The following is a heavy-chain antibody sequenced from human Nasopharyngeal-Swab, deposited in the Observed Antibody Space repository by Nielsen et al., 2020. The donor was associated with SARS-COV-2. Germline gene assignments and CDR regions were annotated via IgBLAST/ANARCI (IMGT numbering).Heavy chain of an antibody. V-gene: IGHV3-23*01. J-gene: IGHJ4*02. D-gene: IGHD4-11*01. CDR1: GFTFSSYA. CDR3: AKVPSTVTTLPPDY. CDR2: ISGSGGGT. Sequence: GESLKISCAASGFTFSSYAMSWVRQAPGKGLEWVSAISGSGGGTYYADSVKGRFTISRDNSKNTLYLQMNSLRAEDTAVYYCAKVPSTVTTLPPDYWGQGTLVTVSS.